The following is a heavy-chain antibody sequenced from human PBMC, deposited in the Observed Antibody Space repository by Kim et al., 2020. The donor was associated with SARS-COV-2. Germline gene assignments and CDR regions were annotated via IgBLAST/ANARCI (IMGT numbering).Heavy chain of an antibody. J-gene: IGHJ5*02. Sequence: GGSLRLSCAASGFTFSSHVMHWVRQAPGKGLEWVALISYEGSTKKYTDSVKGRSTVSRANSKNTLFLQMNSLRPEDTAVYYCARNLVGDTDLGPWGQGTLVTVSS. CDR1: GFTFSSHV. CDR3: ARNLVGDTDLGP. CDR2: ISYEGSTK. V-gene: IGHV3-30*03. D-gene: IGHD1-26*01.